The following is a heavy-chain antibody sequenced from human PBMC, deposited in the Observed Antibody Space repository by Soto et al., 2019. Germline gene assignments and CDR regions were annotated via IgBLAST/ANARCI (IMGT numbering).Heavy chain of an antibody. V-gene: IGHV4-34*01. J-gene: IGHJ4*02. CDR1: VFSLSDNY. D-gene: IGHD2-21*02. CDR2: INHSGNT. CDR3: ERGRGDLEA. Sequence: PSSTXSLTCAVYVFSLSDNYVNLLRHPPGKGLECIGEINHSGNTNYNPSLRSRVTISIDTSKNQLYLKITSVPAADTDVYYCERGRGDLEAWGQGTPVNVYS.